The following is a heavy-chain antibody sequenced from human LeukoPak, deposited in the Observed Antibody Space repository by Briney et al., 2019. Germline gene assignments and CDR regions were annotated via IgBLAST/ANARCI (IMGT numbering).Heavy chain of an antibody. CDR2: IIPIFGTA. D-gene: IGHD2-2*01. CDR1: VGTFSSYA. J-gene: IGHJ6*02. Sequence: SVKVSCEASVGTFSSYAINWVRQAPGQGLEWMGGIIPIFGTANYAQKFQGRVTITADEFTNTVYMELGSLRSEDTAVYYCARAHIVVVPAARGYYYYGMDVWGQGTTVTVSS. V-gene: IGHV1-69*13. CDR3: ARAHIVVVPAARGYYYYGMDV.